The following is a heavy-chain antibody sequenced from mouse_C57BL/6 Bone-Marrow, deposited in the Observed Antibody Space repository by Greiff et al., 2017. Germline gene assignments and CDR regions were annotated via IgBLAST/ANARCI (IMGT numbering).Heavy chain of an antibody. J-gene: IGHJ2*01. Sequence: QVQLQQSGPELVKPGASVKISCKASGYAFSSSWLNWVKQRPGKGLEWIGRIYPGDGDTNYNGKFKGKATLTADKSSSPAYMQLSSLTSEDSAVXFYARDGVYYSSSGYFDSWGADTTLTVSS. D-gene: IGHD1-1*01. V-gene: IGHV1-82*01. CDR2: IYPGDGDT. CDR1: GYAFSSSW. CDR3: ARDGVYYSSSGYFDS.